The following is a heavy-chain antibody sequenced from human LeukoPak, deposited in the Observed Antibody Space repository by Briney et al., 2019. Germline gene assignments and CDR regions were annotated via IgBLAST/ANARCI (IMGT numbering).Heavy chain of an antibody. V-gene: IGHV1-18*01. CDR2: ISANNNNT. CDR3: ARALYHTFDY. J-gene: IGHJ4*02. Sequence: ASMKVSCKAPGYSFTTYGISWVRQAPGQGLEWMGWISANNNNTDNVQKLQGRVTMTTDTSTSTAYMELRSLRSDDTAVYYCARALYHTFDYWGQGTLVTVSS. CDR1: GYSFTTYG. D-gene: IGHD2-2*01.